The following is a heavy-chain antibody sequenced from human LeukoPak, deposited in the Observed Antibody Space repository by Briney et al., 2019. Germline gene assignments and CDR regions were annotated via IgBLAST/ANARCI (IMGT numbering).Heavy chain of an antibody. V-gene: IGHV3-30*04. CDR2: ISYDGSNT. CDR3: ARVRSGWYDAFDI. CDR1: GFTFSSYA. D-gene: IGHD6-19*01. Sequence: PGGSLRLSCAASGFTFSSYAMHWVRQAPGKGLEWGTVISYDGSNTYYTDSVKGRFTISRDNSKNTLYLQMNSLRAEDTAVYYCARVRSGWYDAFDIWGQGTMVTVSS. J-gene: IGHJ3*02.